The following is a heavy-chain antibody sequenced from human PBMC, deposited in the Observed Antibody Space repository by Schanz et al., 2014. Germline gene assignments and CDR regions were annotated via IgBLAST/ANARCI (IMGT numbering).Heavy chain of an antibody. CDR1: GGTFSSYT. Sequence: QVQLVQSGAEVKKPGSSVKVSCKASGGTFSSYTISWVRQAPGQGLEWMGMINPSGGSTTYAQKFQGRVTMTTDTSTSTAYMELRSLRSDDTAVYYCARGGYSSGWYDRDIAHFDYWGQGTLVTVSS. CDR3: ARGGYSSGWYDRDIAHFDY. J-gene: IGHJ4*02. CDR2: INPSGGST. D-gene: IGHD6-19*01. V-gene: IGHV1-69*08.